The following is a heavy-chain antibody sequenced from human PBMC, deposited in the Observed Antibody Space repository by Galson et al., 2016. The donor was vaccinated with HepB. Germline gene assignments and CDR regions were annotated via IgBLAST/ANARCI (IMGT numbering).Heavy chain of an antibody. J-gene: IGHJ6*02. CDR2: ISSSGGST. Sequence: SLRLSCAASGFTFSTYPMTWVRQAPGKGLEWVSGISSSGGSTFYPDSVKGRFTISRDNSKNTLYLQMKSLRDEDTAVYYCASGGRSNIGYDGVRYYGMDVWGQGTTVAVSS. V-gene: IGHV3-23*01. CDR1: GFTFSTYP. D-gene: IGHD5-12*01. CDR3: ASGGRSNIGYDGVRYYGMDV.